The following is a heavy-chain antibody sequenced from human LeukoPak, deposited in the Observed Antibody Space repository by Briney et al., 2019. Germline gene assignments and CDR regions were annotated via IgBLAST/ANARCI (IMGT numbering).Heavy chain of an antibody. CDR2: ISAYNGNT. CDR3: ASTPGIAVAGTGP. J-gene: IGHJ5*02. Sequence: ASVKVSCKASGYTFTGYYMHWVRQAPGQGLEWMGWISAYNGNTNYAQKLQGRVTMTTDTSTSTAYMELRSLRSDDTAVYYCASTPGIAVAGTGPWGQGTLVTVSS. V-gene: IGHV1-18*04. CDR1: GYTFTGYY. D-gene: IGHD6-19*01.